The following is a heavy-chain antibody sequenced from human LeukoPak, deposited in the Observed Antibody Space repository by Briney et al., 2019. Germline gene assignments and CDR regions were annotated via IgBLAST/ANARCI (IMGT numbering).Heavy chain of an antibody. V-gene: IGHV4-34*01. J-gene: IGHJ2*01. CDR3: ARASIEVTTWYFDF. Sequence: SETLSLTCTVSGGSISSYYWSWIRQPPGKGLEWIGEINHSGSTNYNPSLKSRVTISVDTSKNQFSLKLSSVTAADTAVYYCARASIEVTTWYFDFWGRGTLVTVSS. CDR1: GGSISSYY. CDR2: INHSGST. D-gene: IGHD4-17*01.